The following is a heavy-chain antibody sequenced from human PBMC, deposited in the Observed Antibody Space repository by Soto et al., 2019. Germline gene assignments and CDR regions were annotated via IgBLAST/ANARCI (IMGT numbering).Heavy chain of an antibody. CDR3: ARGNYCSDGSCYWYYGMDV. D-gene: IGHD2-15*01. CDR1: GYTFTSYD. V-gene: IGHV1-8*01. CDR2: MNPNRGNT. Sequence: QVQLVQSGAEVKKPGASVKVSCKASGYTFTSYDMNWVRQATGQGLEWMGWMNPNRGNTGYEQKFQGRVTMTRNTSISTAYMELSSLRSEDTAVYYCARGNYCSDGSCYWYYGMDVWGQGTTVTVSS. J-gene: IGHJ6*02.